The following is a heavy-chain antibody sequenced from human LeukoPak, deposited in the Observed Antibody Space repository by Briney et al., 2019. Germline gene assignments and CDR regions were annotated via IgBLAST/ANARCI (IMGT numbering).Heavy chain of an antibody. CDR2: INPSGGST. Sequence: ASVKVSCKASGYTFTSYYMHWVRQAPGHGLEWIGIINPSGGSTSYAQKFQGRVTMTRDTSTSTVYMELSSLRSEDTAVYYCARGPSYYYDSSGYDSPFDYWGQGTLVTVSS. D-gene: IGHD3-22*01. J-gene: IGHJ4*02. V-gene: IGHV1-46*01. CDR3: ARGPSYYYDSSGYDSPFDY. CDR1: GYTFTSYY.